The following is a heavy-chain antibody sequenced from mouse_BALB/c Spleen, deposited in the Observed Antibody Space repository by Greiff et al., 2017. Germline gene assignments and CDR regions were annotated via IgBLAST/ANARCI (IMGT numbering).Heavy chain of an antibody. CDR3: ARDYGNPFAY. CDR1: GFTFSSYA. J-gene: IGHJ3*01. V-gene: IGHV5-6-5*01. CDR2: ISSGGST. D-gene: IGHD2-1*01. Sequence: EVQRVESGGGLVKPGGSLKLSCAASGFTFSSYAMSWVRQTPEKRLEWVASISSGGSTYYPDSVKGRFTISRDNARNILYLQMSSLRSEDTAMYYCARDYGNPFAYWGQGTLVTVSA.